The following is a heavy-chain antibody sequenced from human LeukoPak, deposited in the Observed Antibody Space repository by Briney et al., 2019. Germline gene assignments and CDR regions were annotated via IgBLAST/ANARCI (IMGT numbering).Heavy chain of an antibody. D-gene: IGHD2-15*01. Sequence: ASVKVSCKASGYTFTSYGISWVRQAPGQGLEWMGWISAYNGNTNYAQKLQGRVTMTTDTSTSTAYMELRSLRSDDTAVYYCARDLTVVTIKYYYYGMDVWGQGTTVTVSS. CDR2: ISAYNGNT. V-gene: IGHV1-18*01. J-gene: IGHJ6*02. CDR3: ARDLTVVTIKYYYYGMDV. CDR1: GYTFTSYG.